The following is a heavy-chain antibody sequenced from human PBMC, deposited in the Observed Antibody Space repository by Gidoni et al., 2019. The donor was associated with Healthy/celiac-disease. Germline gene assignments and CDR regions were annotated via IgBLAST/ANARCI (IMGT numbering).Heavy chain of an antibody. Sequence: QLQLQESGPGLVTPSQTLSLTCTVSGGPISSGCYYWSWIRQHPGKGLEWIGYIYYSGSTYYNPSLKSRVTISVDTSKNQFSLKLSSVTAADTAVYYCARGYNWDREIFDYWGQGTLVTVSS. CDR3: ARGYNWDREIFDY. J-gene: IGHJ4*02. D-gene: IGHD1-20*01. V-gene: IGHV4-31*03. CDR2: IYYSGST. CDR1: GGPISSGCYY.